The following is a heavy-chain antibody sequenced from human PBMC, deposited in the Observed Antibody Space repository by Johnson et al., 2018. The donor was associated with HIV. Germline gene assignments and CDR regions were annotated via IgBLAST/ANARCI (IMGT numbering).Heavy chain of an antibody. CDR1: GFTFSSYA. CDR3: ARGHDYGYHAFDI. D-gene: IGHD4-17*01. CDR2: ISSSGSTI. J-gene: IGHJ3*02. Sequence: EVQLVESGGGLVQPGGSLRLSCAASGFTFSSYAMSWVRQAPGKGLEWVSYISSSGSTIYYADSVKGRFTISRDNAKNSLYLQMNSLRAEDTAVYYCARGHDYGYHAFDIWGQGTMVTVSS. V-gene: IGHV3-48*04.